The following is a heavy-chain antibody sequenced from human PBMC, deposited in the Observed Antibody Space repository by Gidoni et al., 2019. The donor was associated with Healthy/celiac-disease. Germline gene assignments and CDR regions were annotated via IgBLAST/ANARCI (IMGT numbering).Heavy chain of an antibody. J-gene: IGHJ5*01. CDR2: LYYSGST. CDR3: ARNTFMDSYYDIWSGTRISWFDP. D-gene: IGHD3-3*01. Sequence: QVQLQESGPGLVKPSETLSLTCTVSGGSISSYSWSCIRQPPGKGLEWIGYLYYSGSTNYNPSLKSRVTISVDTSKNQFSLKLSSVTAADTAVHYCARNTFMDSYYDIWSGTRISWFDPWGQGTLVTVSS. V-gene: IGHV4-59*01. CDR1: GGSISSYS.